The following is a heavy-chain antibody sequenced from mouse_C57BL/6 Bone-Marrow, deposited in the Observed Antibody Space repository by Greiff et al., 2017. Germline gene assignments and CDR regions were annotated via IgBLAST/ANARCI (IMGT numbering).Heavy chain of an antibody. J-gene: IGHJ2*01. CDR1: GYTFTSYW. V-gene: IGHV1-59*01. CDR3: ARDYYGSSFDY. D-gene: IGHD1-1*01. Sequence: VQLQQPGAELVRPGTSVKLSCKASGYTFTSYWMHWVKQRPGQGLEWIGVIDPSDSYTNYNQKFKCKDTLTVDTSSSTAYMQLSSLTSEDSAVYYCARDYYGSSFDYWGQGTTLTVSS. CDR2: IDPSDSYT.